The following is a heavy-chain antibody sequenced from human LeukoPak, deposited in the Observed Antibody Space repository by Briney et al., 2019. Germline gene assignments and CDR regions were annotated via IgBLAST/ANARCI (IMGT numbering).Heavy chain of an antibody. CDR2: IYTSGST. CDR1: GGSISSGSYY. Sequence: ASETQSLTCTVSGGSISSGSYYWSWIRQPAGKGLEWIGRIYTSGSTNYNPSLKSRVTISVDTSKNQFSLKLSSVTAADTAVYYCARLGRHSSSWRTRFFDYWGQGTLVTVSS. D-gene: IGHD6-13*01. V-gene: IGHV4-61*02. CDR3: ARLGRHSSSWRTRFFDY. J-gene: IGHJ4*02.